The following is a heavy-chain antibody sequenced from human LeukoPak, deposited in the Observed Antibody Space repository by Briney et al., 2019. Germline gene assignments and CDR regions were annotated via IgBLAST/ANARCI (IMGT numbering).Heavy chain of an antibody. Sequence: GQSLQISSQGSGYGFTSYWIGWVRPMPGKGLEWMGIIYPGDSDTRYSPSFQGQVTISSDKSISTAYLQWSSLKASDTAMYYCARVRSNWFDPWGQGTLVTVSS. D-gene: IGHD3-10*01. CDR3: ARVRSNWFDP. J-gene: IGHJ5*02. CDR2: IYPGDSDT. CDR1: GYGFTSYW. V-gene: IGHV5-51*01.